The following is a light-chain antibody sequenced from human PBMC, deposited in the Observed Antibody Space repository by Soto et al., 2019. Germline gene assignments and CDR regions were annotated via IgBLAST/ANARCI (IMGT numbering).Light chain of an antibody. J-gene: IGLJ1*01. CDR2: EVS. CDR1: SSDVGSYNR. Sequence: QSALTQPPSVSGSPGQSVTISCTGTSSDVGSYNRVSWYQQPPGTAPKLMIYEVSNRPSGVPDRFSGSKSGNTASLTISGLQAEDEADYYCSSYTSSSTYGFGTGTKVTV. CDR3: SSYTSSSTYG. V-gene: IGLV2-18*02.